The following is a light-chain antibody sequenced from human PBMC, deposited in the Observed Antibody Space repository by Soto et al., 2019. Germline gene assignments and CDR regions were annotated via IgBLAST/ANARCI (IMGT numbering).Light chain of an antibody. CDR1: SSNIGAGYD. J-gene: IGLJ1*01. Sequence: QSVLTQPPSVSGAPGQRGTISCTGSSSNIGAGYDVHWYQQLPGTAPKLLIYGDYNRPSGVPDRFSGSKSGTSAYLAITGLQAEDEADYYCQSYDRSLRGSYVFGTGTKLTVL. V-gene: IGLV1-40*01. CDR2: GDY. CDR3: QSYDRSLRGSYV.